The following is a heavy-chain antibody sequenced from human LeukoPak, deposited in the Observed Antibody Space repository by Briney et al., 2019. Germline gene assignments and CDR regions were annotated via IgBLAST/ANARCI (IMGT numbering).Heavy chain of an antibody. CDR1: GYTFTSYA. Sequence: ASVKVSCKASGYTFTSYAMNWVRQAPGQGLEWMGGIIPIFGTPNYAQKFQGRVTITADDSTSTAYMELSSLRSEDTAVYYCARDRYYYGSKSRLDYWGQGTLVTVSS. D-gene: IGHD3-10*01. CDR3: ARDRYYYGSKSRLDY. J-gene: IGHJ4*02. V-gene: IGHV1-69*13. CDR2: IIPIFGTP.